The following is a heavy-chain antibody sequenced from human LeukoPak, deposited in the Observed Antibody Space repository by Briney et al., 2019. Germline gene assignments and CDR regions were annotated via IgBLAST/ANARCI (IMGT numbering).Heavy chain of an antibody. CDR3: ARDNWNYGSSMDV. V-gene: IGHV4-59*02. Sequence: SETLSLTCAVSGGSVSSYYWSWIRQPPGKGLEWIGYIYYSGSTNYNPSLKSRVTISVDTSKNQFSLKLSSVTAADTAVYHCARDNWNYGSSMDVWGQGTTVTVSS. CDR2: IYYSGST. D-gene: IGHD1-7*01. CDR1: GGSVSSYY. J-gene: IGHJ6*02.